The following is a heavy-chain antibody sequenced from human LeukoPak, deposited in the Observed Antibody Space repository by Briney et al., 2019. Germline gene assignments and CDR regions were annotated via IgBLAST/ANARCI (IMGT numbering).Heavy chain of an antibody. CDR2: IYYTGST. CDR3: ATGRYSYGNEY. V-gene: IGHV4-59*08. J-gene: IGHJ4*02. Sequence: SETLSLTCTVSGGSISDYYWSWIRQPPGRGLEWTGYIYYTGSTNYSPSLKSRVTISLDTSKNHFSLQLSSVTAADTAVYYCATGRYSYGNEYWGQGTLVTVSS. D-gene: IGHD5-18*01. CDR1: GGSISDYY.